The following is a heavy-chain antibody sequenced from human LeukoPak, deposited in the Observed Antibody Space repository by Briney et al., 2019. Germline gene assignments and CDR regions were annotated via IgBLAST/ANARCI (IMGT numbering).Heavy chain of an antibody. Sequence: SETLSLTCGVSGYSISSGYYWGWIRQPPGKGLEWIGSIYHSGSSYYNPSLKSRVTISVDTSKNQFSLKLSSVTAADTAVYYCARRYSSAWSFDYWGQGTLVTVSS. CDR2: IYHSGSS. D-gene: IGHD6-19*01. J-gene: IGHJ4*02. CDR3: ARRYSSAWSFDY. V-gene: IGHV4-38-2*01. CDR1: GYSISSGYY.